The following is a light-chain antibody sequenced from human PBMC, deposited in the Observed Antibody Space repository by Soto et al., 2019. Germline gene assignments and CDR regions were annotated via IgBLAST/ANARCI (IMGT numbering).Light chain of an antibody. CDR3: QSYDSSLSAL. Sequence: QSVLTQPPSVSGAPGQRVTISCTGSSSNIGAGYDVHWYQQLPGTAPKLLIYGNSNRPSGVPDRFSGSKSGTSASLAITGXXXXXXXDXYCQSYDSSLSALFGGGTKVTV. CDR1: SSNIGAGYD. V-gene: IGLV1-40*01. J-gene: IGLJ3*02. CDR2: GNS.